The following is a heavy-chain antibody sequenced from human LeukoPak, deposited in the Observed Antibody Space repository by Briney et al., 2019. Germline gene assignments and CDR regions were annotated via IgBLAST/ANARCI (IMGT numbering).Heavy chain of an antibody. CDR1: GYSFTSYW. CDR2: IYPGDSDT. CDR3: ARSYYTAEDAFDI. D-gene: IGHD3-3*01. Sequence: GESLKISCKGSGYSFTSYWIGWVRQMPGKGLEWMGIIYPGDSDTRCSPSFQGQVTISADKSISTAYLQWSSLKASDTAMYYCARSYYTAEDAFDIWGQGTMVTVSS. J-gene: IGHJ3*02. V-gene: IGHV5-51*01.